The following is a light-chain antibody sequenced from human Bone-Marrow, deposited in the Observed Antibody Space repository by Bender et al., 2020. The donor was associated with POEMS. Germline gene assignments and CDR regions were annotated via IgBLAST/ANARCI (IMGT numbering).Light chain of an antibody. V-gene: IGLV2-23*02. Sequence: QSVLTQPPSASGTPGQRVTISCSGGSSNIGAHAVNWYQQYPGKAPKLIIYEVNDRPSGVSNRFSGSKSGNTASLTISGLQAEDEANYYCCSYAGSGTFHVVFGGGTKLTVL. J-gene: IGLJ2*01. CDR1: SSNIGAHA. CDR3: CSYAGSGTFHVV. CDR2: EVN.